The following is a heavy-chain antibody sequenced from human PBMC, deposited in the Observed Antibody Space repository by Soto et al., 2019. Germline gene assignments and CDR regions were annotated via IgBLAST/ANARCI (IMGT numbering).Heavy chain of an antibody. CDR3: ARDLPNSSGWYIDY. CDR1: GGSISSYY. D-gene: IGHD6-19*01. CDR2: IYYSGST. J-gene: IGHJ4*02. V-gene: IGHV4-59*01. Sequence: SETLSLTCTVSGGSISSYYWSWIRQPPGKGLEWIGYIYYSGSTNYNPSLKSRVTISVDTSKNQFSLKLSSVTAADTAVYYCARDLPNSSGWYIDYWGQGTQVTVSS.